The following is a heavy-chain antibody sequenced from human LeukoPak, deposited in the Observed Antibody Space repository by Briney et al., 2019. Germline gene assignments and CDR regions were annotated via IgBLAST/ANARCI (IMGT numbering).Heavy chain of an antibody. CDR3: ARASLGRSSTSCSGY. Sequence: ASVKVSCNASGYTFTGYYMHWVRQAPGQGLEWMGWINPNSGGTNYAQKFQGRVTMTRDTSISTAYMELSRLRSDDTAVYYCARASLGRSSTSCSGYWGQGTLVTVSS. CDR1: GYTFTGYY. J-gene: IGHJ4*02. D-gene: IGHD2-2*01. V-gene: IGHV1-2*02. CDR2: INPNSGGT.